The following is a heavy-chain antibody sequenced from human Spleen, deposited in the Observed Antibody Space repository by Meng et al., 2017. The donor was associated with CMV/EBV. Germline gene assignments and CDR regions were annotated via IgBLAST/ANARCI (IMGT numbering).Heavy chain of an antibody. V-gene: IGHV4-4*01. J-gene: IGHJ4*01. CDR2: VYQTGST. CDR3: ARGRGTGNAWANTLDY. CDR1: GGSISSNHG. D-gene: IGHD3-16*01. Sequence: GGSISSNHGWSWVRQSPGKGLEWIGEVYQTGSTNYKSSLKSRVTISMDKSKNHFSLSLTSVTAADTGLYFCARGRGTGNAWANTLDYWGHGTLVTVSS.